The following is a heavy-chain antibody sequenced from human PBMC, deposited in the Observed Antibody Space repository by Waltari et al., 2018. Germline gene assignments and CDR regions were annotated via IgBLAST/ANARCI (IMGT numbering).Heavy chain of an antibody. D-gene: IGHD2-21*01. CDR2: IKQDGSEK. V-gene: IGHV3-7*04. CDR1: GFTFSSYW. J-gene: IGHJ6*03. CDR3: ARGAYCGGDCYSYYMDV. Sequence: EVQLVESGGGLVQPGGSLRLSCAASGFTFSSYWMSWVRQAPGKGLEWVANIKQDGSEKYDVDSVKGRFTISRDNAKNSLYLQMNSLRAEDTAVYYCARGAYCGGDCYSYYMDVWGKGTTVTVSS.